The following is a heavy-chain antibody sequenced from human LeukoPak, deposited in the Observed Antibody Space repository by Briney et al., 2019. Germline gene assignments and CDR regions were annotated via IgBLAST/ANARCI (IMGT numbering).Heavy chain of an antibody. CDR1: GGTFSSYA. CDR3: ARGLGIAAMSYFDY. Sequence: SVKVSCKASGGTFSSYAISWVRQAPGQGLEWMGGIIPIFGTANYAQKFQGRVTITADESTSTAYMELSSLRSEDTAVYYCARGLGIAAMSYFDYWGQGTLVTVFS. J-gene: IGHJ4*02. V-gene: IGHV1-69*01. CDR2: IIPIFGTA. D-gene: IGHD2-2*01.